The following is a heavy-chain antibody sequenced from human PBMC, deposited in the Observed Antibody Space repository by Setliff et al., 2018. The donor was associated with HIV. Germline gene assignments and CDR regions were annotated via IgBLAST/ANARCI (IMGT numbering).Heavy chain of an antibody. Sequence: GASVKVSCKASGYTFTNYYIHWVRQAPGQGLEWLGGIIPIFGTTIYAEKFQGRVTISADESTSTAYMELNSLRFEDTAVYYCAAVESFMFQGVRNWGQGTLVTSPQ. CDR3: AAVESFMFQGVRN. D-gene: IGHD3-10*01. CDR2: IIPIFGTT. CDR1: GYTFTNYY. J-gene: IGHJ4*02. V-gene: IGHV1-69*13.